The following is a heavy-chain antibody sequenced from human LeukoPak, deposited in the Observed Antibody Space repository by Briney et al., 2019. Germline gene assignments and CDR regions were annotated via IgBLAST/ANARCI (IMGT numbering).Heavy chain of an antibody. V-gene: IGHV4-38-2*02. CDR3: ARRHYDSSGYSLFDP. Sequence: SETLSLTCTVSGYSISTGYYWGWIRQPPGKGLEWIGSIYHSGTTNYSPSLKSRVTISLDTSKNHFSLRLTSVTTSDTAVYYCARRHYDSSGYSLFDPWGQGTLVIVSS. CDR2: IYHSGTT. J-gene: IGHJ5*02. D-gene: IGHD3-22*01. CDR1: GYSISTGYY.